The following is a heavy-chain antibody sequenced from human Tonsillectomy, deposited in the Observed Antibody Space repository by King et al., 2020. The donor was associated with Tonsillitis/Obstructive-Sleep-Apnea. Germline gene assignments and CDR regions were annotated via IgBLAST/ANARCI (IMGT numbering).Heavy chain of an antibody. V-gene: IGHV3-11*05. CDR1: GFTFTDYS. CDR2: ISSSGSYT. J-gene: IGHJ5*02. D-gene: IGHD3-3*01. Sequence: VQLVESGGGLVKPGGSLRLSCAASGFTFTDYSMIWIRQAPGKGLEWVSYISSSGSYTNYADSVKGRFPISRDKAKKSLYLQMNSLRAEDTAVYYCARVGTIFRVGWFDPWGQGTLVTVSS. CDR3: ARVGTIFRVGWFDP.